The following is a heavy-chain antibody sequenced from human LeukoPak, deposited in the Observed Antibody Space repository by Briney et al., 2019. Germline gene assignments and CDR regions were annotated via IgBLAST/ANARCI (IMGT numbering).Heavy chain of an antibody. CDR1: GFTFSSYG. V-gene: IGHV3-30*02. D-gene: IGHD6-13*01. CDR2: IRYDGSNK. CDR3: AKEGYSSSWHTFDY. Sequence: PGGSLRLSCAASGFTFSSYGMHWVRQAPGKGLEWVAFIRYDGSNKYYADSVKGRFTISRDNSKNTLYLQMNSLRAEDTAVYYCAKEGYSSSWHTFDYWGQGTLVTVSS. J-gene: IGHJ4*02.